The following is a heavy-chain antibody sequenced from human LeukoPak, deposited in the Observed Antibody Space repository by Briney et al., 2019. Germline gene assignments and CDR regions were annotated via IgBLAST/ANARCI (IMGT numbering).Heavy chain of an antibody. CDR3: ARDSMADY. Sequence: GGSLRLSCAASGFTFCRYSVNWVRQAPGKGLEWVSSISSSSSYIYYADSVKGRFTNSRNNAKNSLYLQMNSLRAEDTAVYYCARDSMADYWGQGTLVTVSS. D-gene: IGHD3-3*02. J-gene: IGHJ4*02. CDR1: GFTFCRYS. CDR2: ISSSSSYI. V-gene: IGHV3-21*01.